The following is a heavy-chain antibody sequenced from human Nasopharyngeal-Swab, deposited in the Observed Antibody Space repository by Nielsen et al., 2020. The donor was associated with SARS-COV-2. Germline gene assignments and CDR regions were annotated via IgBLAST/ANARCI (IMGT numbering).Heavy chain of an antibody. CDR2: ISSSSSYI. CDR3: ARDEGAGWYYYDSSGYYSFDY. J-gene: IGHJ4*02. D-gene: IGHD3-22*01. CDR1: GFTFSSYS. Sequence: GGSLRLSCAASGFTFSSYSMNWVRQAPGKRLEWVSSISSSSSYIYYADSVKGRFTISRDNAKNSLYLQMNSLRAEDTAVYYCARDEGAGWYYYDSSGYYSFDYWGQGTLVTVSS. V-gene: IGHV3-21*01.